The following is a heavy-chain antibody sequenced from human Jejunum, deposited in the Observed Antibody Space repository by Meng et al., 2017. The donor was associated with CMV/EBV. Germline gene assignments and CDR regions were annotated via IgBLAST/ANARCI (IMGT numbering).Heavy chain of an antibody. Sequence: TFSSYEMNWVRQAPGKGLEWVSYIHNSGSVIYYAESVKGRFTISRDNAKNSLYLQMNSLRAEDTAVYYCARDGYDFRSGNHDAYDVWGRGTMVTVSS. CDR1: TFSSYE. J-gene: IGHJ3*01. CDR3: ARDGYDFRSGNHDAYDV. D-gene: IGHD3-3*01. CDR2: IHNSGSVI. V-gene: IGHV3-48*03.